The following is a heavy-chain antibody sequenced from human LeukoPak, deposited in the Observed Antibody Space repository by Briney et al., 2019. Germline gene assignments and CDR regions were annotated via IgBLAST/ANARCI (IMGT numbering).Heavy chain of an antibody. V-gene: IGHV4-39*07. Sequence: PSETLSLTCTVSGGSISSNSYYWDWIRQPPGKGLEWIGSIYYSGSTYYNPSLKSRVTISVDTSKNQFSLKLSSVTAADTAVYYCARVRGTEPPTKYYFDYWGQGTLVTVSS. J-gene: IGHJ4*02. CDR2: IYYSGST. CDR3: ARVRGTEPPTKYYFDY. CDR1: GGSISSNSYY. D-gene: IGHD1-1*01.